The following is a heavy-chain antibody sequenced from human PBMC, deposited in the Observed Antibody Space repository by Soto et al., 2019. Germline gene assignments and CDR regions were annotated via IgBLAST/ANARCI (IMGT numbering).Heavy chain of an antibody. Sequence: SVKVSCKASGGGNLRDYRTTWVRRAPGQGLEWMGGIIPKLGSANYAQKFQGKVTITADESTSSVYMELSSLRSEDTAVYYCAGGLRIAAAGAYYYYYMDIWCQETTLTVSS. CDR3: AGGLRIAAAGAYYYYYMDI. CDR1: GGGNLRDYR. J-gene: IGHJ6*03. CDR2: IIPKLGSA. D-gene: IGHD6-13*01. V-gene: IGHV1-69*13.